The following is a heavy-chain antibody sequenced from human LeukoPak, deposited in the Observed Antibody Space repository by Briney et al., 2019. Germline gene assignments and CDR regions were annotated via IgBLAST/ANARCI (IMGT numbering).Heavy chain of an antibody. V-gene: IGHV1-8*01. J-gene: IGHJ4*02. D-gene: IGHD4-23*01. CDR1: GYTFTSYD. Sequence: ASVKVSCKASGYTFTSYDINWMRQATGQGLEWMGWMNPNSGNTGYAQKFQGRVTMTRNTSISTAYMELSSLRSEDTAVYYCARGNNDYGGTRAGGDYWGQGTLVTVSS. CDR2: MNPNSGNT. CDR3: ARGNNDYGGTRAGGDY.